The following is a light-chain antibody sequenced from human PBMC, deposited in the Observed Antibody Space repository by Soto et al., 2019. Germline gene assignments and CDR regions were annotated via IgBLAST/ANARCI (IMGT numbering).Light chain of an antibody. V-gene: IGLV2-14*03. CDR1: STDIGAYKF. Sequence: QAVVTQPASVSASPGQSITISCTGTSTDIGAYKFVSWYPQHPGKAPKLMIYDVTSRPSGVSNRFSGSKSGNTASLIISGHQAEDEADYYCFSYTSFDTYVIGTGTKLTVL. J-gene: IGLJ1*01. CDR3: FSYTSFDTYV. CDR2: DVT.